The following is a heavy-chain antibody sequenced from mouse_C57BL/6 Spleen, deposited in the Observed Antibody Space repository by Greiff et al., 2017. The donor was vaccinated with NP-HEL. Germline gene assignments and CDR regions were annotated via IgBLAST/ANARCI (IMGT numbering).Heavy chain of an antibody. J-gene: IGHJ1*03. V-gene: IGHV3-8*01. CDR2: ISYSGST. CDR1: GYSITSDY. D-gene: IGHD2-5*01. Sequence: VQLKESGPGLAKPSQTLSLTCSVTGYSITSDYWNWIRKFPGNKLEYMGYISYSGSTYYNPSLKSRISITRDTSKNQYYLQLNSVTTEDTATYYCAKVGYSNYLYWYFDVWGTGTTVTVSS. CDR3: AKVGYSNYLYWYFDV.